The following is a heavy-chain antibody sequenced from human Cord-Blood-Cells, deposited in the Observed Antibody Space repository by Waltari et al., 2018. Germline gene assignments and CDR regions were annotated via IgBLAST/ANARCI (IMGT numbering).Heavy chain of an antibody. CDR2: IYYRGST. Sequence: QLQLQESGPGLVKPSETLSLTCTVSGGSISRSSYYWGWIRQPPGKGLEWIGSIYYRGSTYYNPSLKSRVTISVDTSKNQFSLKLSSVTAADTAVYYCASKWNYYFDYWGQGTLVTVSS. CDR1: GGSISRSSYY. J-gene: IGHJ4*02. D-gene: IGHD1-7*01. V-gene: IGHV4-39*01. CDR3: ASKWNYYFDY.